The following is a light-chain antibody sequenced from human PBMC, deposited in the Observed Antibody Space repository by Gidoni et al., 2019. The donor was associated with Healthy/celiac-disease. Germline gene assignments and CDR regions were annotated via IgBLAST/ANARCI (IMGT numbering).Light chain of an antibody. V-gene: IGKV3-11*01. Sequence: EIVLTQSTATLSLSPGERATLSCRDSQSVSSYLAWYQQNPGQAPRLLIYDASNRATGIPARFSGSGSGTDFTLTISSLEPEDFAVYYCQQRSNWPLLTFGGXTKVEIK. CDR2: DAS. CDR3: QQRSNWPLLT. CDR1: QSVSSY. J-gene: IGKJ4*01.